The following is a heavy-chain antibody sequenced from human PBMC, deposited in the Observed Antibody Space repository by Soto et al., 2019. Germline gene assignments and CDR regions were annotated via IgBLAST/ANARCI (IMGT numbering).Heavy chain of an antibody. V-gene: IGHV4-31*03. Sequence: SETMSLTCTVSGGSISSGGYYWSWIRQHPGEGLEWIGYIYYSGSTYYNPSLKSRVTISVDTSKNQFSLKLSSVTAADTAVYYCARETSTYDILTGYKHCFDPWGQGTLVTVSS. J-gene: IGHJ5*02. D-gene: IGHD3-9*01. CDR1: GGSISSGGYY. CDR2: IYYSGST. CDR3: ARETSTYDILTGYKHCFDP.